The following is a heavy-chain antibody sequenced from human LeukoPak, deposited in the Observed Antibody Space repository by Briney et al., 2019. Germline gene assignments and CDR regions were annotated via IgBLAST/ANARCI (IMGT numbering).Heavy chain of an antibody. CDR1: GGTFYNSA. J-gene: IGHJ4*02. CDR2: IMPLFGTA. D-gene: IGHD4/OR15-4a*01. V-gene: IGHV1-69*05. Sequence: SVKVSCRTSGGTFYNSAISWVRQAPGQGLEWLGGIMPLFGTAGYAQKFQGRVTITKDESTRTVYLELTSLTSDDTAVYYCARANGLTTIDYWGQGTLVTVSS. CDR3: ARANGLTTIDY.